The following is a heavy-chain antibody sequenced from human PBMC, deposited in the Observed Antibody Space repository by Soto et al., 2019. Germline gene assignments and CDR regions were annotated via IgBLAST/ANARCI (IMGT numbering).Heavy chain of an antibody. J-gene: IGHJ4*02. Sequence: PGGSLRLSCAASGFTFSSYAMSWVRQAPGKGLEWVSAISGSGGSTYYADKVKGRFTISRDNSKNTLYLQMNSLRAEDTAVYYCAKDPRPDIVATIVYWGQGTLVTVSS. CDR2: ISGSGGST. CDR1: GFTFSSYA. CDR3: AKDPRPDIVATIVY. D-gene: IGHD5-12*01. V-gene: IGHV3-23*01.